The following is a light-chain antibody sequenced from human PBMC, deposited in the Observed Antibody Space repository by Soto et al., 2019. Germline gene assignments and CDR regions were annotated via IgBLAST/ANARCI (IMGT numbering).Light chain of an antibody. CDR2: WAS. V-gene: IGKV4-1*01. CDR3: QQYYSTPGT. CDR1: QSVLYSSNNKNY. J-gene: IGKJ1*01. Sequence: DSLLTHSPDSLAVSLGERATINCKSSQSVLYSSNNKNYLAWYQQKPGQPPKLLIYWASTRESGVPDRFSGSGSGTDFTLTISSLQAEDVAVYYCQQYYSTPGTFGQGTKVDIK.